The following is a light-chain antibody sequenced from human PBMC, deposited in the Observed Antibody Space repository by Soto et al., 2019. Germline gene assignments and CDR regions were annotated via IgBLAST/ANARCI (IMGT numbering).Light chain of an antibody. Sequence: EIVSTQSPGTLSLSLGERGTLSCRASQRFGSSNLAWYQQKPGQAPRLLIYSTSSRATGIPDRFSGSGSGTEFTLTISRLEPEDFAVYYCQQYGSSPQAFGQGTKVDI. CDR3: QQYGSSPQA. CDR1: QRFGSSN. J-gene: IGKJ1*01. CDR2: STS. V-gene: IGKV3-20*01.